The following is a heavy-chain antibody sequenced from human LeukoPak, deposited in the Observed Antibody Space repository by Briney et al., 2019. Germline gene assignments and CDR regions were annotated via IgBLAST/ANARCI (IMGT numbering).Heavy chain of an antibody. CDR3: ARGRDVLMVYALYSYFDY. CDR1: GFTFSSYS. D-gene: IGHD2-8*01. CDR2: ISSSSYI. J-gene: IGHJ4*02. Sequence: GGSLRLSCAASGFTFSSYSMNWVRQAPGKGLEWVSSISSSSYIYYADSVKGRFTISRDNAKNSLYLQMNSLRAEDTAVYYCARGRDVLMVYALYSYFDYWGQGTLVTVSS. V-gene: IGHV3-21*01.